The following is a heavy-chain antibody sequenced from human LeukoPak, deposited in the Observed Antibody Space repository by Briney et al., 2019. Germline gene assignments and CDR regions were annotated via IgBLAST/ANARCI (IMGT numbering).Heavy chain of an antibody. CDR3: ARSQTITIFGVVIPDFFDY. D-gene: IGHD3-3*01. CDR2: ISAYNGNT. Sequence: ASVKVSCKASGYTFTSYDINWVRQATGQGLEWMGWISAYNGNTNYAQKLQGRVTMTTDTSTSTAYMELRSLRSDDTAVYYCARSQTITIFGVVIPDFFDYWGQGTLVTVSS. J-gene: IGHJ4*02. V-gene: IGHV1-18*01. CDR1: GYTFTSYD.